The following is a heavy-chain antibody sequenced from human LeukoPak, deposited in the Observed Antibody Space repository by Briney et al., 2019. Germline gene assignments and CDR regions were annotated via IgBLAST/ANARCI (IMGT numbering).Heavy chain of an antibody. V-gene: IGHV3-33*01. CDR2: IWYDGSNK. J-gene: IGHJ5*02. D-gene: IGHD3-10*01. CDR3: ARDKGSGTYLVWFDP. CDR1: GFTFSSYG. Sequence: GSLRLSCAASGFTFSSYGMHWVRQAPGKGLEWVAVIWYDGSNKYYADSVKGRFTISRDNSKNTLYLQMNSLRAEDTAVYYCARDKGSGTYLVWFDPWGQGTLVTVSS.